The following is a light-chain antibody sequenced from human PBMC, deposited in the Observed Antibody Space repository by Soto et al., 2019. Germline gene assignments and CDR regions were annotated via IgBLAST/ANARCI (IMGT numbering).Light chain of an antibody. Sequence: QAVVTQPPSVSGAPGQRVTISCTGSSSNIGAGYDVHWYQQLPGTAPKLLIYGNSNRPSGVPDRFSGSKSGTSASLAITGLQAEDEADYYCQSYDSNLSVVFGGGTKVTGL. V-gene: IGLV1-40*01. CDR1: SSNIGAGYD. CDR2: GNS. J-gene: IGLJ2*01. CDR3: QSYDSNLSVV.